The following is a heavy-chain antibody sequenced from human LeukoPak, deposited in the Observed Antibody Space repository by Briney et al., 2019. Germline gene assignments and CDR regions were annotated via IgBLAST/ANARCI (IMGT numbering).Heavy chain of an antibody. CDR1: GFTFDDYA. D-gene: IGHD3-22*01. CDR3: ANQRGYYYDSSGYYYEGLA. V-gene: IGHV3-9*01. J-gene: IGHJ4*02. Sequence: GGSLRLSCAASGFTFDDYAMHWVRQAPGKGLEWVSGISWNSGSIGYADSVKGRFTISRDNAKNSLYLQMNSLRAEDTALYYCANQRGYYYDSSGYYYEGLAWGQGTLVTVSS. CDR2: ISWNSGSI.